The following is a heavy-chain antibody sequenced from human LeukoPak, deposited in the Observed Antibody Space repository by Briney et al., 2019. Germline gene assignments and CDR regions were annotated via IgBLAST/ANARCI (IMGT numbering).Heavy chain of an antibody. Sequence: GGSLRLSCAASGFTFSSYSMNWVRQAPGKGLEWVSYISSRNSTMYYADSVKGRFTISRDNAKNSLYLQMNSLRAEDTAVYYCAREGGGSFYFDYWGQGTLVTVSS. D-gene: IGHD6-6*01. CDR1: GFTFSSYS. V-gene: IGHV3-48*01. J-gene: IGHJ4*02. CDR2: ISSRNSTM. CDR3: AREGGGSFYFDY.